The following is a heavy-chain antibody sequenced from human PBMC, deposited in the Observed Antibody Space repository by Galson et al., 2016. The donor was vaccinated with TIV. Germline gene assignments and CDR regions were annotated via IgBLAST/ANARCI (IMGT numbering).Heavy chain of an antibody. D-gene: IGHD3-16*01. CDR2: IYTTGST. J-gene: IGHJ3*02. Sequence: LSLTCSVSGGSVSSGDYYWTWIRQPAGKALEWIGRIYTTGSTKYNPSLKSRGTISLDTSKNQFSLKLTSVTAADTAVYYCATMAKAEGGFGAFDIWGQGTLVTVSS. V-gene: IGHV4-61*02. CDR1: GGSVSSGDYY. CDR3: ATMAKAEGGFGAFDI.